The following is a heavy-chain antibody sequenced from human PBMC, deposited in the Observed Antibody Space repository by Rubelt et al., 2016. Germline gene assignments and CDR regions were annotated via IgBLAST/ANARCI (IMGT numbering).Heavy chain of an antibody. D-gene: IGHD1-1*01. CDR3: AALGYHSDFDY. CDR1: GYTFTTFS. Sequence: QVQLVQSGSELKKPGASVKVSCKASGYTFTTFSLNWVRQAPGQGLEWMGWINTNTWNPRYSQDFPGRFVFSLDTSVSTGYLLISSLKAEDTAVYYCAALGYHSDFDYWGQGTLVTVSS. CDR2: INTNTWNP. V-gene: IGHV7-4-1*02. J-gene: IGHJ4*02.